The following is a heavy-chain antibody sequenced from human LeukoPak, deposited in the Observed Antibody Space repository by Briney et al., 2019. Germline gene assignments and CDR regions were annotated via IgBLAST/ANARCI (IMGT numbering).Heavy chain of an antibody. Sequence: ASVKVSCKASGYTFTSYGISWVRQAPGQGLEWMGWISAYNGNTNYAQKLQGRVTMTTDTSTSTAYMELRSLRSDDTAVYYCARGGGRGATGSYRIYFDYWGQGTLVTVSS. CDR2: ISAYNGNT. D-gene: IGHD1-26*01. CDR1: GYTFTSYG. J-gene: IGHJ4*02. V-gene: IGHV1-18*01. CDR3: ARGGGRGATGSYRIYFDY.